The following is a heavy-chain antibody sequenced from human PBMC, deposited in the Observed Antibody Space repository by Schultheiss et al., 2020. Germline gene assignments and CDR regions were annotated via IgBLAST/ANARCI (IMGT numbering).Heavy chain of an antibody. V-gene: IGHV3-21*01. D-gene: IGHD6-13*01. J-gene: IGHJ5*02. CDR3: ARECSSWRGGNWFDP. Sequence: GESLKISCAASGFTFSDHYMDWVRQAPGKGLEWVSSISSSSSYIYYADSVKGRFTISRDNAKNSLYLQMNSLRAEDTAVYYCARECSSWRGGNWFDPWGQGTLVTVSS. CDR2: ISSSSSYI. CDR1: GFTFSDHY.